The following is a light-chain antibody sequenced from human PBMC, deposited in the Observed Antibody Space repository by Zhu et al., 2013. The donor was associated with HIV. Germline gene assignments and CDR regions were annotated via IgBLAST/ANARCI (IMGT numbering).Light chain of an antibody. CDR2: AGS. Sequence: DIVMTQSPLSLPVTSRESASISCRSSQSLLHSNGYNHLEWYLQKPGQSPHILIYAGSHRASGVPDRFSGSGSGTNFTLKISRVEAEDVGVYYCMQTQQAPFTFGPGTTVEIK. CDR3: MQTQQAPFT. CDR1: QSLLHSNGYNH. V-gene: IGKV2-28*01. J-gene: IGKJ3*01.